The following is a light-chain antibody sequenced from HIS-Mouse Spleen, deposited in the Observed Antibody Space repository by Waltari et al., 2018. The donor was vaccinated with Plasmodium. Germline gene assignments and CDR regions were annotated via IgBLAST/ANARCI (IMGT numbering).Light chain of an antibody. J-gene: IGKJ3*01. Sequence: ETVIPHSPAPLSVSPGERTTLSCRASQRVSSNLAWYQQKPGQAPRLLIYGASTRATGIPARFSGSGSGTEFTLTISSLQSEDFAVYYCQQYNNWSFTFGPGTKVDIK. CDR2: GAS. CDR3: QQYNNWSFT. V-gene: IGKV3-15*01. CDR1: QRVSSN.